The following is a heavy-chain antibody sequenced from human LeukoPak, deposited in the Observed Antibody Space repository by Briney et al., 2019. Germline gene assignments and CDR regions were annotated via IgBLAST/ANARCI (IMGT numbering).Heavy chain of an antibody. Sequence: SETLSLTCMVSSGSITSSNYYWGWIRQPPGKGLEWIGSIYYSGSTYYNPSLKSRVTLSVDTSKNPFSLKLSSVTAADTAVYYCARDLAVLGYFHFDYWGQGTLVTVSS. CDR2: IYYSGST. J-gene: IGHJ4*02. CDR3: ARDLAVLGYFHFDY. V-gene: IGHV4-39*07. CDR1: SGSITSSNYY. D-gene: IGHD3-22*01.